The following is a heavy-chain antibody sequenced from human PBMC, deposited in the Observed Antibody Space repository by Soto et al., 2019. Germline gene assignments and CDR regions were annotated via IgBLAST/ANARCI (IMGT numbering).Heavy chain of an antibody. Sequence: SENLSLTCAVYGGSFSGYYWSWIRQPPGKGLEWIGEINHSGSTNYNPSLKSRVTISVDTSKNQFSLKLSSVTAADTAVYYCAKSRRYYYYMDVWGKGTTVTVSS. CDR3: AKSRRYYYYMDV. CDR1: GGSFSGYY. CDR2: INHSGST. J-gene: IGHJ6*03. V-gene: IGHV4-34*01.